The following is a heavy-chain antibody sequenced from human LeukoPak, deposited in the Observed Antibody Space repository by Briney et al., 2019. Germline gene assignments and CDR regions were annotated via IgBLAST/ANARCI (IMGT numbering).Heavy chain of an antibody. J-gene: IGHJ4*02. V-gene: IGHV4-59*11. Sequence: PSETLSLTCTVSGGSISSHYWSWIRQPPGKGLEWIGYIYYSGSTNYNPSLKSRVTISVDTSKNQFSLKLSSVTAADTAVYYCARSSGWAFDYWGQGTLVTVSS. CDR1: GGSISSHY. CDR2: IYYSGST. CDR3: ARSSGWAFDY. D-gene: IGHD6-19*01.